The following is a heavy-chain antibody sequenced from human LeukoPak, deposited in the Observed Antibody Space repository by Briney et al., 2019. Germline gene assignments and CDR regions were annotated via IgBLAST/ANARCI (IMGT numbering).Heavy chain of an antibody. CDR3: ARTGSSWSGPTPDFDY. J-gene: IGHJ4*02. V-gene: IGHV1-69*13. Sequence: ASVKVSCKASGGTFSSYAISWVRQAPGQGLEWMGGIIPIFGTANYAQKFQGRVTIIADESTSTAYMELSSLRSEDTAVYYCARTGSSWSGPTPDFDYWGQGTLVTVSS. D-gene: IGHD6-13*01. CDR2: IIPIFGTA. CDR1: GGTFSSYA.